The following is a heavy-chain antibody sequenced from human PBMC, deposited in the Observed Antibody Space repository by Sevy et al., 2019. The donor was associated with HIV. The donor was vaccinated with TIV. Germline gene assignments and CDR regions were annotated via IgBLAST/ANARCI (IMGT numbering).Heavy chain of an antibody. Sequence: GGSLRLSCTASGFSFGDYAMNWVRQAPGKGLEWVAFLKNKARGGTLDHAACVKGRFTNSRDNSKSIVYLHMNDLRTDDTGVDYCTLCKGAQSIFDYWGQGAMVTVSS. CDR3: TLCKGAQSIFDY. CDR1: GFSFGDYA. J-gene: IGHJ4*02. CDR2: LKNKARGGTL. D-gene: IGHD1-26*01. V-gene: IGHV3-49*04.